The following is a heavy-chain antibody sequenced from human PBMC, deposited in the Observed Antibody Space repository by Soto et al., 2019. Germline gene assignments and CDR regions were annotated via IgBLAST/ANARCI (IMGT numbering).Heavy chain of an antibody. CDR1: SGSISSGIW. CDR3: ARAARNSPSDR. D-gene: IGHD6-6*01. V-gene: IGHV4-4*02. CDR2: IYHSGNT. Sequence: QVQLQESGPGLVEPSGTLSLTCTVSSGSISSGIWWNWVRQPPGKGLEWIGEIYHSGNTNYNPSLKSRLTMSVDESKNQFFLSLYSVTAADTAVYYCARAARNSPSDRWGRGVLITVST. J-gene: IGHJ5*02.